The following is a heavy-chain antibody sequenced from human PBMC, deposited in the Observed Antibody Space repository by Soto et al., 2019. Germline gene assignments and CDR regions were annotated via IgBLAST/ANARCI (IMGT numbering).Heavy chain of an antibody. V-gene: IGHV5-10-1*01. CDR1: GYSFTSYW. D-gene: IGHD5-12*01. CDR2: IDPSDSYT. CDR3: AREGGYDFHYYYGMDV. J-gene: IGHJ6*02. Sequence: ESLKISCKGSGYSFTSYWISWVRQMPGKGLEWMGRIDPSDSYTNYSPSFQGHVTISADKSISTAYLQWSSLKASDTAMYYCAREGGYDFHYYYGMDVWGQGTTVTVSS.